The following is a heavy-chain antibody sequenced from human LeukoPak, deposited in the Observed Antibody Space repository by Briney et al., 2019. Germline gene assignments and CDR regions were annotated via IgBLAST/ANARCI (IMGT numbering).Heavy chain of an antibody. V-gene: IGHV3-21*01. CDR1: GLTFSDYS. CDR2: LSGGSSYI. CDR3: AKGDHASSWYTAIDY. J-gene: IGHJ4*02. D-gene: IGHD6-13*01. Sequence: TGGSLRLSCAASGLTFSDYSMIWVRQAPGRGREFVSSLSGGSSYIFYADSLKGRFTVSRDNAKGSLYLQMNSLRAEDTAVYYCAKGDHASSWYTAIDYWGQGARVTVSS.